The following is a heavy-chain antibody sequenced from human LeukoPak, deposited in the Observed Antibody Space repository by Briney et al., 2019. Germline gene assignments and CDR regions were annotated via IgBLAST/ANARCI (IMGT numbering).Heavy chain of an antibody. Sequence: GGSLRLSCAASGFPFSDYWMNWVRQAPGKGLEWVANIKQDGSEKFYVDSVKGRFTISRDNAKNSLFLQMNSLRADDTAVYYCAKDQFYGSGSYLDYWGQGSLVTVSS. CDR2: IKQDGSEK. D-gene: IGHD3-10*01. J-gene: IGHJ4*02. CDR1: GFPFSDYW. CDR3: AKDQFYGSGSYLDY. V-gene: IGHV3-7*01.